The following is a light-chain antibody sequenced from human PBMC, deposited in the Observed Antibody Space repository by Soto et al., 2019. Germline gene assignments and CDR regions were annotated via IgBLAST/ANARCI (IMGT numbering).Light chain of an antibody. CDR2: STS. CDR3: QQYHRWPIT. CDR1: QRIGSS. V-gene: IGKV3-15*01. Sequence: EVVMTQSPATLSASPGESATLSCRASQRIGSSVAWYQQIPGQPPRLLVYSTSTRVTGIPAKFSGWGSGTEFTLTISSLQSEDFVVYYCQQYHRWPITFGQGTRLDI. J-gene: IGKJ5*01.